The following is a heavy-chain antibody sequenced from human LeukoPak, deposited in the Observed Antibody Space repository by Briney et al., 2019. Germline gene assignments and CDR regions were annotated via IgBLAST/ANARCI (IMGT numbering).Heavy chain of an antibody. CDR1: GFTFGGYG. CDR2: IAYDGSRA. D-gene: IGHD1-14*01. CDR3: TRYNNDHFDY. V-gene: IGHV3-33*01. J-gene: IGHJ4*02. Sequence: PGGSLRLSCAGSGFTFGGYGMHWFRQTPGKGLEWVAVIAYDGSRAFYADSVKGRFTISRDNSKNTMSVQMDDLRAEDTAVYYCTRYNNDHFDYWGQGTLVTVFS.